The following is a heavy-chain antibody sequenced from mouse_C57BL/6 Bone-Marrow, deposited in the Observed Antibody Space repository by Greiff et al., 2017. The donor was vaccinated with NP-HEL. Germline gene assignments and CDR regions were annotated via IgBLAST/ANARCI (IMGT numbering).Heavy chain of an antibody. D-gene: IGHD2-1*01. CDR1: GFTFSSYA. CDR3: ARDRRIYYGNYYAMDY. Sequence: EVQGVESGGGLVKPGGSLKLSCAASGFTFSSYAMSWVRQTPEKRLEWVATISDGGSYTYYPDNVKGRFTISRDNAKNNLYLQMSHLKSEDTAMYYCARDRRIYYGNYYAMDYWGQGTSVTVSS. J-gene: IGHJ4*01. V-gene: IGHV5-4*01. CDR2: ISDGGSYT.